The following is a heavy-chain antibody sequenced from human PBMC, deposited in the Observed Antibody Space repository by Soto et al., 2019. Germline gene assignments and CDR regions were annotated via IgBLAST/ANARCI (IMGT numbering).Heavy chain of an antibody. J-gene: IGHJ5*02. CDR2: ISAYNGNT. CDR3: ARVSFVVVVAATGGWFDP. D-gene: IGHD2-15*01. V-gene: IGHV1-18*01. Sequence: ASVKVSCKASGYTFTSYGISWVRQAPGQGLEWMGWISAYNGNTNYAQKLQGRVTMTTDTSRSTAYMELRSLRSDDTAVYYCARVSFVVVVAATGGWFDPWGQGTLVTVSS. CDR1: GYTFTSYG.